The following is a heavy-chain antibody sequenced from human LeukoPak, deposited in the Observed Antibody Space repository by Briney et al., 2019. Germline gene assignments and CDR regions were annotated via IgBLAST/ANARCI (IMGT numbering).Heavy chain of an antibody. CDR2: INPSGGST. D-gene: IGHD2-15*01. V-gene: IGHV1-46*01. J-gene: IGHJ4*02. CDR1: GCTFTSYY. Sequence: ASVKVSCKASGCTFTSYYMHWVRQAPGQGLEWMGIINPSGGSTSYAQKFQGRVTMTRDTSTSTVYMELSSLRSEDTAVYYCARDLGSVVVVAALDYWGQGTLVTVSS. CDR3: ARDLGSVVVVAALDY.